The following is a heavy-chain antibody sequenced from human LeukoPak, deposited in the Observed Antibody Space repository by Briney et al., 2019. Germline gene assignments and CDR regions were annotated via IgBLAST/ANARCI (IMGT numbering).Heavy chain of an antibody. CDR3: AKGIGLVYGFFDY. CDR1: GFTFNSYS. Sequence: PGGSLRLSCAASGFTFNSYSMTWVRQAPGKGLEWVSSISADTGNTYYADSVKGRFTISRDNSKNTLYLQMNSLRAEDTAVYFCAKGIGLVYGFFDYWGQGTLVTVSS. J-gene: IGHJ4*02. CDR2: ISADTGNT. D-gene: IGHD3-10*01. V-gene: IGHV3-23*01.